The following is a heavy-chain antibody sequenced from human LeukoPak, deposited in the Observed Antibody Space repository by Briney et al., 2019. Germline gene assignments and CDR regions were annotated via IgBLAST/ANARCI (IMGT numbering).Heavy chain of an antibody. J-gene: IGHJ1*01. Sequence: GGSLRLSCAASGFTLSSYSMNWVRQAPGKGLEWVSSISSSSSYIYYADSVKGRFTISRDNAKNSLYLQMNSLRAEDTAVYYCARDYYYDSSGYYFHSSAEYFQHWGQGTLVTVSS. CDR3: ARDYYYDSSGYYFHSSAEYFQH. V-gene: IGHV3-21*01. D-gene: IGHD3-22*01. CDR1: GFTLSSYS. CDR2: ISSSSSYI.